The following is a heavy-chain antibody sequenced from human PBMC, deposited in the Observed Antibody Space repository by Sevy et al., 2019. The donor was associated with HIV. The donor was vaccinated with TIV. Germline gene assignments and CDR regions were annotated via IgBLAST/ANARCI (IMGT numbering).Heavy chain of an antibody. V-gene: IGHV4-59*01. Sequence: SETLSLTCSVSGGSITSYYWTWIRQPPGKGLEWIGDVYYTGSSNYNPSLKSRVSISIDTSKNQFSLKLTSVTAADTAVYYCAIIAYGASNYFDPWGQGTLVTVSS. CDR1: GGSITSYY. J-gene: IGHJ5*02. D-gene: IGHD4-17*01. CDR3: AIIAYGASNYFDP. CDR2: VYYTGSS.